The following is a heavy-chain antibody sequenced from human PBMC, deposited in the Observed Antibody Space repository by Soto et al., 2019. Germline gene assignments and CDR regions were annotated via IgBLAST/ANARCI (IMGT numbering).Heavy chain of an antibody. CDR1: GFTFSTYS. Sequence: EVQLVESGGGLVKPGGSLRLSCAASGFTFSTYSMNWVRQAPGKGLEWVSSISSSSSHKQYADSAKGRFTISRDNVQNSLHLQMDSLRAEDTALYYCVPDVAVIAGKGYWGQGTLVSVSS. CDR2: ISSSSSHK. J-gene: IGHJ4*02. CDR3: VPDVAVIAGKGY. D-gene: IGHD2-21*01. V-gene: IGHV3-21*06.